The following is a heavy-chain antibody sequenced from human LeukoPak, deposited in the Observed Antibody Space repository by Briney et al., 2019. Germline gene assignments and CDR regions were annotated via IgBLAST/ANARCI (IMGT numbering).Heavy chain of an antibody. CDR1: GFTFSSYW. Sequence: GSLRLSCAASGFTFSSYWMHWVRQAPGKGLVWVSRLNSDGSSTSYADSVKGRFTISRDNAETTLHLQMNNLSAEDTAVYYCARASNRNSINFDYWGQGTLVTVSS. J-gene: IGHJ4*02. D-gene: IGHD1-7*01. V-gene: IGHV3-74*01. CDR3: ARASNRNSINFDY. CDR2: LNSDGSST.